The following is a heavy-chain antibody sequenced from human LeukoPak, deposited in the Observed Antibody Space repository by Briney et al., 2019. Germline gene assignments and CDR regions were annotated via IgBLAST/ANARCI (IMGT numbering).Heavy chain of an antibody. CDR1: GFTFSDYY. CDR3: ARDISPYCGGDCYFDC. Sequence: GGSLRLSCAASGFTFSDYYMSWIRQAPGKGLEWVSYISSSGSTIYYADSVKGRFTISRDNAKNSLYLQMNSLRAEDTAVYYCARDISPYCGGDCYFDCWGQGTLVTVSS. CDR2: ISSSGSTI. D-gene: IGHD2-21*02. V-gene: IGHV3-11*04. J-gene: IGHJ4*02.